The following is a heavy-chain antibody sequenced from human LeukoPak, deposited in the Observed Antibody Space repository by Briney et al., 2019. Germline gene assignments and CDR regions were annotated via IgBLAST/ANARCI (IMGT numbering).Heavy chain of an antibody. Sequence: ASVKVCCKASGYTFTSYYMHWVRQAPGQGLEWMGIINPSGGSTSYAQKFQGRVTMTRDTSTSTVYMELSSLRSEDTAVYYCARISDNYDILTGYTAFDIWGQGTMVTVSS. D-gene: IGHD3-9*01. V-gene: IGHV1-46*01. CDR3: ARISDNYDILTGYTAFDI. CDR1: GYTFTSYY. J-gene: IGHJ3*02. CDR2: INPSGGST.